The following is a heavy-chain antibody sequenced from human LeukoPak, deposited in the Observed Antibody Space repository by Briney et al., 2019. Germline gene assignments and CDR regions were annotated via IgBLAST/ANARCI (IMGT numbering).Heavy chain of an antibody. J-gene: IGHJ5*02. D-gene: IGHD3-10*01. Sequence: SETLSLTCTVSSGSISSYYWSWIRQPAGKGLEWIGRIYTSGSTNYNPSLKSRVTMSVDTSKNQFSLKLSSVTAADTAVYYCARESYYGSGSYWFDPWGQGTLVTVSS. V-gene: IGHV4-4*07. CDR1: SGSISSYY. CDR3: ARESYYGSGSYWFDP. CDR2: IYTSGST.